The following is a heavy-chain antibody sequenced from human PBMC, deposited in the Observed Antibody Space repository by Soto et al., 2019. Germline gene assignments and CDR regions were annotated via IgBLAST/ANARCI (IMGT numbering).Heavy chain of an antibody. D-gene: IGHD3-9*01. Sequence: GGSLRLSCAASGFTFSSYAMSWVRQAPGKGLEWVSAISGSGGSTYYADSVKGRFTISRDNSKNTLYLQMNSLKAEDTAVYYCARGNGILTGYYNPYFDYWGQGTLVTVSS. CDR3: ARGNGILTGYYNPYFDY. CDR1: GFTFSSYA. V-gene: IGHV3-23*01. J-gene: IGHJ4*02. CDR2: ISGSGGST.